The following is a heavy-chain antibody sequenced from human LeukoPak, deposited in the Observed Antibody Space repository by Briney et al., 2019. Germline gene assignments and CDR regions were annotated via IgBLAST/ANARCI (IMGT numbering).Heavy chain of an antibody. J-gene: IGHJ4*02. Sequence: SGTLSLTCTVSGGSISGYYWSWIRQPPGKGLEWIGYIYSSGSTNYNPSLKSRVTISVDTSKNQFSLRMSSVTAADTAVYYCAREGVGGTGYFDYWDQGILVTVSS. CDR2: IYSSGST. V-gene: IGHV4-59*01. CDR3: AREGVGGTGYFDY. CDR1: GGSISGYY. D-gene: IGHD1-26*01.